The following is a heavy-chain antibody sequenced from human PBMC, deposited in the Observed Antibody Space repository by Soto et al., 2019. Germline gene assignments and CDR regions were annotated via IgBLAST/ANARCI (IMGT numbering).Heavy chain of an antibody. Sequence: QVQLVQSGAEVKKPGSSVKVSCKASGGTFSTYTITWVRQAPGQGLEWMGRIIPIIGIINYAQKFQGRITISAYNFTGTAYMELTGLRSDDTAVYYCAGDPDSHYNDSHASSYPWGQGTLVTVSS. J-gene: IGHJ5*02. CDR2: IIPIIGII. CDR1: GGTFSTYT. CDR3: AGDPDSHYNDSHASSYP. V-gene: IGHV1-69*08. D-gene: IGHD4-4*01.